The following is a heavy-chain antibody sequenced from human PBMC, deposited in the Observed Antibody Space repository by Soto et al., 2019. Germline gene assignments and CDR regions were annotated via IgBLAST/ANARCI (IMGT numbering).Heavy chain of an antibody. V-gene: IGHV3-30-3*01. Sequence: QVQLVESGGGVVQPGRSLRLSCAASGFTFSSYAMHWVRQAPGKGLEWVAVISYDGSNKYYADSVKGRFTISRHNSKNTLYLQMNSLRAEYTAVYYCARDPLWGTAMVLWYFDLWGRGTLVTVSS. D-gene: IGHD5-18*01. CDR2: ISYDGSNK. J-gene: IGHJ2*01. CDR3: ARDPLWGTAMVLWYFDL. CDR1: GFTFSSYA.